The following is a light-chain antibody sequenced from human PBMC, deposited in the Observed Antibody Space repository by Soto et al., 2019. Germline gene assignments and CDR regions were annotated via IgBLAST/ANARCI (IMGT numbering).Light chain of an antibody. CDR2: LGS. V-gene: IGKV2-28*01. CDR1: QSLLHRNGYNY. Sequence: DIVMTQSPLSLPVTPGEPASISCRSSQSLLHRNGYNYLDWYLQKPGQSPQLLIYLGSNRASGVPDRFSGSGSGTDFTLKISRVEAADVGVYYCMQALQTPTFGGGTKVEIK. CDR3: MQALQTPT. J-gene: IGKJ4*01.